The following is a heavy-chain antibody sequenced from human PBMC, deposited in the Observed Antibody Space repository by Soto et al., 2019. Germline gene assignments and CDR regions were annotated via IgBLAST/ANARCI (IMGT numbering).Heavy chain of an antibody. Sequence: QVQLVESGGGVVQPGRSLRLSCAASGFNFSSYVMHWVRQAPGKGLEWVAVIWYDGGNKYYADSVKGRFTISRDNSKNTLYMQMNSLRAEDTDVYYCARDGQWLPRDGLRSSYYFDYWGQGTLVTVSS. CDR2: IWYDGGNK. V-gene: IGHV3-33*01. J-gene: IGHJ4*02. CDR1: GFNFSSYV. CDR3: ARDGQWLPRDGLRSSYYFDY. D-gene: IGHD6-19*01.